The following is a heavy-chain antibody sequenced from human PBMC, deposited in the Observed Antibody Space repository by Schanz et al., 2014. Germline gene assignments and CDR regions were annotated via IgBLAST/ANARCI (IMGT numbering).Heavy chain of an antibody. J-gene: IGHJ4*02. V-gene: IGHV1-46*03. D-gene: IGHD3-22*01. Sequence: QVQLVQSGTQVKKPGASAKVSCKASGYTLSAYSLHWVRQAPGQGLEWMGIVNPSVRGTHFARECQGRVTVTSDTSTSTVYMELSGLRSEDTAVYYCAGAFDSSGYYFDYWGQGTLVTVSS. CDR1: GYTLSAYS. CDR2: VNPSVRGT. CDR3: AGAFDSSGYYFDY.